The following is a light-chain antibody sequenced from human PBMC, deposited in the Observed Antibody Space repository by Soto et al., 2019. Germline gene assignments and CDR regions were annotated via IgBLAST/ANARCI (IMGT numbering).Light chain of an antibody. CDR1: QSVSSSY. CDR3: QQYCSSFT. Sequence: EIVLTQSPGTLSLSPGERATLSCRASQSVSSSYLAWYQQKPCQAPRLLIYGASSRATGIPDRFSGSGSGTYFTLTISRLEPEYFAVYYCQQYCSSFTFGPGTKVDIK. CDR2: GAS. V-gene: IGKV3-20*01. J-gene: IGKJ3*01.